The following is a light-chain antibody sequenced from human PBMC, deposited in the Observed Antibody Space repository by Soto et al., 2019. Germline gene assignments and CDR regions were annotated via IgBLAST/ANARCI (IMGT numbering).Light chain of an antibody. CDR3: CSYAGDLAL. Sequence: QSALTQPASVSGSPGQSITISCTGTSSDVGGYNYVSWYQQHPGKAPKLMIYEVSNRPSGVSNRFSGSKSGNTASLTISGLQAEDEADYYCCSYAGDLALFGGGTQLTVL. CDR2: EVS. CDR1: SSDVGGYNY. V-gene: IGLV2-14*01. J-gene: IGLJ7*01.